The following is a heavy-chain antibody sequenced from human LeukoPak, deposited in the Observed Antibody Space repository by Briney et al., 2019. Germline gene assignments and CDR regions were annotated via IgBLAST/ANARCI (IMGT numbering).Heavy chain of an antibody. CDR2: IRYDGSNK. Sequence: GGSLRLSCAASGFTFSSYWMSWVRQAPGKGLEWVAFIRYDGSNKYYADSVKGRFTISRDNSKNTLYLQMNSLRAEDTAVYYCAKDQKDCSSTSCTNYYYYYMDVWGKGTTVTISS. D-gene: IGHD2-2*01. V-gene: IGHV3-30*02. CDR1: GFTFSSYW. J-gene: IGHJ6*03. CDR3: AKDQKDCSSTSCTNYYYYYMDV.